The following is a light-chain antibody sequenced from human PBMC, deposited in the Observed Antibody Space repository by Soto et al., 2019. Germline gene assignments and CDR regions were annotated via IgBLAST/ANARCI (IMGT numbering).Light chain of an antibody. J-gene: IGKJ1*01. CDR2: DAS. V-gene: IGKV3-15*01. CDR1: RTVSSN. CDR3: QQYNDWPRT. Sequence: EIVMTQSPDTLSVSPGEGATLSCRATRTVSSNLAWFQQRPGQAPRLLIYDASTRATGIPARFSGSGSGTEFTLTISSLQSEDFAVYYCQQYNDWPRTFGQGTKVDIK.